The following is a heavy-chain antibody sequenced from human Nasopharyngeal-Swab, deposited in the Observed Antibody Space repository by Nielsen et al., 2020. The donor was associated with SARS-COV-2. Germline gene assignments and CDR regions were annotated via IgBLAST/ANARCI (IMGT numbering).Heavy chain of an antibody. CDR1: GYTFTSYE. D-gene: IGHD6-19*01. CDR2: MNPNSGNT. V-gene: IGHV1-8*01. CDR3: ARGVNCQWLTRCYYFDY. J-gene: IGHJ4*02. Sequence: ASVKVSCKASGYTFTSYEINWVRQDTGQGLEWMGWMNPNSGNTGYAQKFQGRVTMTRNTSISTAYMELSSLRSEDTAVYYCARGVNCQWLTRCYYFDYWGQGTLVTVSS.